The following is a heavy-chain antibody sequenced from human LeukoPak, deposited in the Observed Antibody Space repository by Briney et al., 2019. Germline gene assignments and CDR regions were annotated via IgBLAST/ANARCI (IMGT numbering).Heavy chain of an antibody. CDR3: ARHERSTWHSNWWFDP. D-gene: IGHD6-13*01. J-gene: IGHJ5*02. Sequence: SETLSLTCTVSGYSISSGYYWGWIRQPPGKGLEWIGSIYHSGSTYYNPSLKSRVTISVDTSKNQFSLKLSSVTAADTAVYYCARHERSTWHSNWWFDPWGQGTLVTVSS. CDR1: GYSISSGYY. V-gene: IGHV4-38-2*02. CDR2: IYHSGST.